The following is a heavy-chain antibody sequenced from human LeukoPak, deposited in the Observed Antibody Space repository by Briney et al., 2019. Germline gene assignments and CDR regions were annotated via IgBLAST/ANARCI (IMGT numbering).Heavy chain of an antibody. CDR1: GFTFSSYG. D-gene: IGHD4-17*01. Sequence: GRSLRLSCAASGFTFSSYGMHWVRQAPGKGLEWVAVISYDGSNKYYADSVKGRFTISRDNSKNTLYLQMNSLRAEDTAVYYCAKDQYYGDYSGYWGQGTLVTVSS. J-gene: IGHJ4*02. CDR3: AKDQYYGDYSGY. CDR2: ISYDGSNK. V-gene: IGHV3-30*18.